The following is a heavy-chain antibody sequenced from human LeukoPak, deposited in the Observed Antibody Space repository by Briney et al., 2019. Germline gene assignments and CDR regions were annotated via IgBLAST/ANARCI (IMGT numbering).Heavy chain of an antibody. CDR1: GGSISSSSYY. Sequence: PSETLSLTCTVSGGSISSSSYYWGWIRQPPGKGLEWIGSIYYSGSTYYNPSLKSRVTISVDTSKNQFSLKLSSVTAADTAVYYCARDGGILTGFIRNAFDIWGQGTMVTVSS. V-gene: IGHV4-39*07. J-gene: IGHJ3*02. CDR2: IYYSGST. D-gene: IGHD3-9*01. CDR3: ARDGGILTGFIRNAFDI.